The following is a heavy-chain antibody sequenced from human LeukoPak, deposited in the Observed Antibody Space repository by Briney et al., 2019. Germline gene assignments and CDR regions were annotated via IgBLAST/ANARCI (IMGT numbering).Heavy chain of an antibody. CDR3: ANLRGGDGSGVAD. V-gene: IGHV1-2*02. D-gene: IGHD2-21*02. CDR1: GYTFTRYY. J-gene: IGHJ4*02. CDR2: INPNRGGS. Sequence: GASVQVSCMASGYTFTRYYMHWVRQAPGQGLEGMGWINPNRGGSKYAQNFQGRVTMNRHTSISTAQMELSRLRSDDTAVYYGANLRGGDGSGVADWGEGSLVTV.